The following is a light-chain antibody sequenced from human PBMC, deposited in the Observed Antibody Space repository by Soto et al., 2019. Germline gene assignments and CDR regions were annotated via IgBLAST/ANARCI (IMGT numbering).Light chain of an antibody. V-gene: IGKV3-11*01. CDR2: DAS. CDR1: QSVSSY. Sequence: EIVLTQSTATLSLSPGQRATLSCRASQSVSSYLAWYQQKPGQAPRLLIYDASNRATGIPARFSGSGSGTDFTLSICSLEPEDFAVYYCQQRSNWPLTFSPGTKVDIK. J-gene: IGKJ3*01. CDR3: QQRSNWPLT.